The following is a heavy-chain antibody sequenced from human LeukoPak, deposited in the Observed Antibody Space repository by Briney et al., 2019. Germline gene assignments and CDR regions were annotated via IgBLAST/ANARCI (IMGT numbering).Heavy chain of an antibody. Sequence: GGSLRLSCAASGFTFSSYAMSWVRQAPGKGLEWVSAISGSGGSTYYADSVKGRFTIFRDNSKNTLYLQMNSLRAEDTAVYYCAKDGQSGYSYGGGQGTLVTVSS. CDR2: ISGSGGST. J-gene: IGHJ4*02. CDR3: AKDGQSGYSYG. CDR1: GFTFSSYA. D-gene: IGHD5-18*01. V-gene: IGHV3-23*01.